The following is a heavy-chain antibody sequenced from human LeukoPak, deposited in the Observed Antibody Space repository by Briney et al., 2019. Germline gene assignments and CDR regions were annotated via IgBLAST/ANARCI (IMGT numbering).Heavy chain of an antibody. CDR1: GGSISSSSYY. J-gene: IGHJ4*02. V-gene: IGHV4-61*01. D-gene: IGHD4-17*01. Sequence: SETLSLTCTVSGGSISSSSYYWSWIRQPPGKGLEWIGYIYYSGSTNYTPSLKSRVTISVDTSKNQFSLKLSSVTAADTAVYYCARLHILVLYGDYVEYWGQGTLVTVSS. CDR2: IYYSGST. CDR3: ARLHILVLYGDYVEY.